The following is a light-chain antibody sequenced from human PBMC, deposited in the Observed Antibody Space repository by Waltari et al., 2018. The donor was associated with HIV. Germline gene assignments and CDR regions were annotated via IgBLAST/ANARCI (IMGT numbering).Light chain of an antibody. V-gene: IGLV1-44*01. Sequence: HSVLTQAPSASGTLGPRVTIDYSVIIPNLGTNSVSWFQQLPGMSPRLIIFSYSQRPSGVPARFSASKSGTSASLAIDGLESGDEADYYCAARDDILSGSWVFGGGT. CDR3: AARDDILSGSWV. CDR1: IPNLGTNS. CDR2: SYS. J-gene: IGLJ3*02.